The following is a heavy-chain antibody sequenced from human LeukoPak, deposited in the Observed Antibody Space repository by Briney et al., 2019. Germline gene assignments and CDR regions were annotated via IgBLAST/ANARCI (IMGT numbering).Heavy chain of an antibody. Sequence: GGSLRLSCAASGFTVSSNYMSWVRQAPGKGLEWVSVIYSGGSTYYADSVKGRFTISRDNSKNTLYLQMNSLRAEDTAVYYCARDPTYSSGLIDYWGQGTLVTVSS. CDR2: IYSGGST. CDR3: ARDPTYSSGLIDY. CDR1: GFTVSSNY. D-gene: IGHD6-19*01. J-gene: IGHJ4*02. V-gene: IGHV3-66*01.